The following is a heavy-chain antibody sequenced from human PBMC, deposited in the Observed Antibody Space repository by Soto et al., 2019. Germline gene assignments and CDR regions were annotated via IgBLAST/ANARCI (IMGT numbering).Heavy chain of an antibody. CDR3: SKDIRGLRGAYYFDN. CDR2: ISGSGSIT. V-gene: IGHV3-23*01. CDR1: GFSFSSYA. J-gene: IGHJ4*02. D-gene: IGHD3-10*01. Sequence: EVQLLESGGGLVQPGGSLRLSCAASGFSFSSYAMTWVRQAPGKGLEWVSAISGSGSITYYADSVKGRFTISRYNSKNTLELQMNSLRAEDTAVYYCSKDIRGLRGAYYFDNWGQGILVTVSS.